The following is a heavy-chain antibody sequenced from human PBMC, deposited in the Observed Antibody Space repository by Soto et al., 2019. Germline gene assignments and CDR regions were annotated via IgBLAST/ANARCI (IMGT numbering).Heavy chain of an antibody. Sequence: QVQLQESGPGLVKPSQTLSLTCTVSGGSISSGGYYWSWIRQHPGKGLEGIGYIYYSGSTYYNPSLKSRVTISVDTSKNQFSLKLSSVTAADTAVYYCARGGSSGYLYFQHWGQGTLVTVSS. CDR3: ARGGSSGYLYFQH. V-gene: IGHV4-31*03. CDR1: GGSISSGGYY. D-gene: IGHD6-13*01. CDR2: IYYSGST. J-gene: IGHJ1*01.